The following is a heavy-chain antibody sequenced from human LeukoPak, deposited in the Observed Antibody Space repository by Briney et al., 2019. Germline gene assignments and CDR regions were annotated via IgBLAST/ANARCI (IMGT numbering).Heavy chain of an antibody. Sequence: PGGSLRLSCAASGITFRSYGMHWVRQAPGKGLEWVSGISASGGPTKYADSVKGRFTISRDNSKNTLYLQMNSLRAEDTAVYFCAKETGILTPFDSWGQGTLVTVSS. CDR3: AKETGILTPFDS. CDR1: GITFRSYG. CDR2: ISASGGPT. J-gene: IGHJ4*02. D-gene: IGHD3-9*01. V-gene: IGHV3-23*01.